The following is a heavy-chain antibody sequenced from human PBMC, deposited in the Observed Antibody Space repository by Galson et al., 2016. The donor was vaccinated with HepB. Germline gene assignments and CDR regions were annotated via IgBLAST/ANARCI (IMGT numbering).Heavy chain of an antibody. D-gene: IGHD3-10*01. V-gene: IGHV3-30-3*01. CDR2: ISYDGTNK. CDR3: ARDGEYSSIFDN. Sequence: SLRLSCAASGFTFNSYTLHWVRQAPGKGLEWLALISYDGTNKYYADSVKGRFTISRDNSKNTVCLQMNSLRAEDTALYYCARDGEYSSIFDNWGQGALVTVSS. J-gene: IGHJ4*02. CDR1: GFTFNSYT.